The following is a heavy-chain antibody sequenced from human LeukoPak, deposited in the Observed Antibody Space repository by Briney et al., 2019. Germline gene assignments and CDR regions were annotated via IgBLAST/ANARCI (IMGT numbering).Heavy chain of an antibody. D-gene: IGHD2-15*01. Sequence: ASVKVSCKASGYTFTSYYMHWVRQAPGQGLEWMGIINPSGGSTSYAQKFQGRVTMTRDTSTSTVYMELSSLRSEGTAVYYCARENSSYCSGGSCYLFDYWGQGTLVTVSS. CDR3: ARENSSYCSGGSCYLFDY. J-gene: IGHJ4*02. CDR2: INPSGGST. V-gene: IGHV1-46*01. CDR1: GYTFTSYY.